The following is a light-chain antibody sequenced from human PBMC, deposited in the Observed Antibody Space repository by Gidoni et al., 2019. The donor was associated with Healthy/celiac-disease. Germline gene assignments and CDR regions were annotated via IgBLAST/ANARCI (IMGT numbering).Light chain of an antibody. CDR3: QQYGSSPIT. V-gene: IGKV3D-20*01. CDR2: DAS. Sequence: EIVLTQSPASLSLSPGERATLSCGASQRVSSSYLAWYQQKPGLTHRLLIYDASSRATGIPDRFSGSGSGTDFTLTISRLEPEDFAVYYCQQYGSSPITFXQXTRLEIK. CDR1: QRVSSSY. J-gene: IGKJ5*01.